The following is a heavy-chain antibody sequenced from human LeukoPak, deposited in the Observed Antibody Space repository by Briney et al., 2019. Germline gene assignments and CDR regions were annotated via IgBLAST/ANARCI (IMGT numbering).Heavy chain of an antibody. CDR1: GFTFSSYA. CDR3: ASWGDTTAEYFQR. J-gene: IGHJ1*01. D-gene: IGHD2-21*02. V-gene: IGHV3-7*01. CDR2: INPDGRDT. Sequence: GGSLRLSCAASGFTFSSYAMSWVRQAPGKGLEWVAHINPDGRDTYYVDSVKGRFTISRDNAQNSMYLQMNSLRVEDTAVYYCASWGDTTAEYFQRWGQGTLVTVSS.